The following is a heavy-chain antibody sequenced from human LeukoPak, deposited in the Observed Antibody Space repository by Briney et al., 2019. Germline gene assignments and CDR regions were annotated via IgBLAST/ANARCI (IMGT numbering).Heavy chain of an antibody. CDR3: ARQGGPTRYYFDY. J-gene: IGHJ4*02. Sequence: SVKVSCKASGGTFSSYAISWVRQAPGQGLEWMGEIIPIFGTANYAQKFQGRVTITTDESTSTAYMELSSLRSEDTAVYYCARQGGPTRYYFDYWGQGTLVTVSS. D-gene: IGHD3-16*01. CDR1: GGTFSSYA. CDR2: IIPIFGTA. V-gene: IGHV1-69*05.